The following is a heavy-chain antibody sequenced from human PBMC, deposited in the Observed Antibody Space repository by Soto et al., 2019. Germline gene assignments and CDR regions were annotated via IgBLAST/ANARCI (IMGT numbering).Heavy chain of an antibody. CDR3: ARVLSSGWHHPPYFDY. J-gene: IGHJ4*02. V-gene: IGHV1-18*01. D-gene: IGHD6-19*01. CDR1: GYTFTSYG. CDR2: ISAYNGNT. Sequence: ASVKVSCKASGYTFTSYGISWVRQAPGQGLEWMGWISAYNGNTNYAQKLQGRVTMTTDTSTSTAYMELRSLRSDDTAVYYCARVLSSGWHHPPYFDYWGQGTLVTVSS.